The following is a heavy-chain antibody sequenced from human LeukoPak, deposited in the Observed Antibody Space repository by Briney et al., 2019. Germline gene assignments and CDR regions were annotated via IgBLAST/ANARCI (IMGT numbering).Heavy chain of an antibody. D-gene: IGHD3-10*01. Sequence: SETLSHTCTVSGGSICSSSYYWGWIRQPPGKGLEWIRSIFYGGSTYCNPSLSSRVTISVDTSKNQFSLKLRSVTAADTAVYYCSRYRCGSGSSAFGYWGQGTLVTVSS. CDR2: IFYGGST. CDR3: SRYRCGSGSSAFGY. J-gene: IGHJ4*02. CDR1: GGSICSSSYY. V-gene: IGHV4-39*01.